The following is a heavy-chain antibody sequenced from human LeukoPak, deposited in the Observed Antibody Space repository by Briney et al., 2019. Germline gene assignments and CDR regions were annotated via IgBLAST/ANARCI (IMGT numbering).Heavy chain of an antibody. D-gene: IGHD1-14*01. CDR2: IYYSGST. Sequence: PSETLSLTCTVSGGSVSSGPYYWSWIRQPPGKGLEWIGYIYYSGSTNYNPSLKNRVTISAETSKNQFSLKLSSVTAADTAVYYCARTDLTEDSEYWGLGTLVTVSS. CDR3: ARTDLTEDSEY. J-gene: IGHJ4*02. CDR1: GGSVSSGPYY. V-gene: IGHV4-61*01.